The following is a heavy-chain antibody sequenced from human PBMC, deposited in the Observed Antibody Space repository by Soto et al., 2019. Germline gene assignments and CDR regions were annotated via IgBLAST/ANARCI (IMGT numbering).Heavy chain of an antibody. Sequence: EVQLVESGGGLVKPGGSLRLSCAASGFTFSSYSMNWVRQAPGKGLEWVSSISSSSSYIYYADSVKGRFTISRDNAKNSLYLQMNCLRAEDTAVYYCARSMAYSSSLYVDYWGQGTLVTVSS. D-gene: IGHD6-13*01. CDR1: GFTFSSYS. V-gene: IGHV3-21*01. J-gene: IGHJ4*02. CDR2: ISSSSSYI. CDR3: ARSMAYSSSLYVDY.